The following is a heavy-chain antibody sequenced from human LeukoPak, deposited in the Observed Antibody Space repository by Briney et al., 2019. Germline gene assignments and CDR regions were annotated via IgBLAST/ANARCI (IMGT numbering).Heavy chain of an antibody. V-gene: IGHV3-53*01. Sequence: GGSPRLSCAASGFTSSDYYMSWIRQAPGKGLEWVSVIYSGGSTYYADSVKGRFTVSRDNSKNTLYLQMNSLRAEDTAVYYCASDFDAFDIWGQGTMVTVSS. J-gene: IGHJ3*02. CDR1: GFTSSDYY. CDR3: ASDFDAFDI. CDR2: IYSGGST.